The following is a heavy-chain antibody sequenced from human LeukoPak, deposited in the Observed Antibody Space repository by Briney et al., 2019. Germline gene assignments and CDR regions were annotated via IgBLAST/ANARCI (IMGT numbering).Heavy chain of an antibody. D-gene: IGHD4-17*01. CDR2: INPNSGGT. Sequence: ASVKVSCKASGYTFTCYYMHWVRQAPGQGLEWMGWINPNSGGTNYQGRVTMTGDTSISTAYMELSRLRSDDTAVYYCARDGFLRPYYYGMDVWGQGTTVTVSS. CDR3: ARDGFLRPYYYGMDV. V-gene: IGHV1-2*02. J-gene: IGHJ6*02. CDR1: GYTFTCYY.